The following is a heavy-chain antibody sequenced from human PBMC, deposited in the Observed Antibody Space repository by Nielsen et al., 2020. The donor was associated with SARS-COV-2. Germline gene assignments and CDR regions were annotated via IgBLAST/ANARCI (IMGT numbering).Heavy chain of an antibody. CDR3: ARDSVAGFDY. D-gene: IGHD6-19*01. CDR2: IYHSGST. Sequence: WIRQPPGKGLEWIGEIYHSGSTNYNPSPKSRVTISVDKSKNQFSLKLSSVTAGDTAVYYCARDSVAGFDYWGQGTLVTVSS. V-gene: IGHV4-4*02. J-gene: IGHJ4*02.